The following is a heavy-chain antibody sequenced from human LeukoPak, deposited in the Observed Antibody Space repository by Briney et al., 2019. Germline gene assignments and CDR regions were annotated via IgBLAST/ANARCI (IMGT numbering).Heavy chain of an antibody. V-gene: IGHV3-48*02. J-gene: IGHJ4*02. CDR1: GFTLSTYS. CDR2: ISGSGATI. Sequence: PGGSLRLSCAASGFTLSTYSMNWVRQAPGKGLEWVSYISGSGATIYYADSVKGRFTISRDNANNSLYLQMNSLKDGDTAVYYCARDPLWSKGIDYWGQGTLVTVSS. D-gene: IGHD3-3*01. CDR3: ARDPLWSKGIDY.